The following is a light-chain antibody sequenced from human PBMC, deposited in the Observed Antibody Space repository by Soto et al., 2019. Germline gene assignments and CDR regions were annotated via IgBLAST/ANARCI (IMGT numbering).Light chain of an antibody. V-gene: IGKV1D-12*01. J-gene: IGKJ5*01. Sequence: DIPMTQSPSSVSASVGDRVTITCRASQGISRWLAWYQQKPGKAPKLLVYAASSLQSGVPSRFSGSGSGTDFTLTISSLQTEDFATYYCQQANSFPITFGQGTRLEIK. CDR3: QQANSFPIT. CDR1: QGISRW. CDR2: AAS.